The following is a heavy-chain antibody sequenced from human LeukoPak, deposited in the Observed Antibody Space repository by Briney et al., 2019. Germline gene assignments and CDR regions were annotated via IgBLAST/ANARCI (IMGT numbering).Heavy chain of an antibody. V-gene: IGHV3-30-3*01. J-gene: IGHJ4*02. Sequence: GRSLRLSCAASGFIFSTYSMHWVRQAPGKGLEWVAVISNDATKKYYADSVKGRFTISRDNSKNTLYLQMNSLRAEDTAVYYCARDRGIAVADYYFDYWGQGTLVTVSS. CDR3: ARDRGIAVADYYFDY. CDR2: ISNDATKK. D-gene: IGHD6-19*01. CDR1: GFIFSTYS.